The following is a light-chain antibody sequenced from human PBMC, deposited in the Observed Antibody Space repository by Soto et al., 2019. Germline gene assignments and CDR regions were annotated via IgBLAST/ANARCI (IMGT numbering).Light chain of an antibody. Sequence: NFMLTQPHSVSESPGKTLSISCTRSSGSIANNYVQWYQQRPGSAPTTVIYENNQRLSGVPDRFSGSTDGSSNSASLTISGLQTEDEADDYCQSYDSDVVVFGGGTKLTVL. J-gene: IGLJ2*01. CDR1: SGSIANNY. V-gene: IGLV6-57*04. CDR3: QSYDSDVVV. CDR2: ENN.